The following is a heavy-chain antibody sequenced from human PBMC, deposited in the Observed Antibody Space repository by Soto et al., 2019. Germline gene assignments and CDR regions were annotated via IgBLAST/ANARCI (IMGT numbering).Heavy chain of an antibody. CDR1: GFIFRNFG. V-gene: IGHV3-30*03. CDR2: ISGDGNDK. D-gene: IGHD1-26*01. CDR3: VQGASTAHQPLDS. Sequence: QVQLVESGGGVVQPGRSLRLSCAASGFIFRNFGMHWVRRAPGKGLEWVATISGDGNDKYYPDSMKGRFTISRDNFNNTLYLQLNSLRPEDTAVYHCVQGASTAHQPLDSWGQGVLVNVSS. J-gene: IGHJ4*02.